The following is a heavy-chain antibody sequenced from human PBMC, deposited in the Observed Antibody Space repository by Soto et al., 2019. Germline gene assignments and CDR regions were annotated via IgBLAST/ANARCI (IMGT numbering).Heavy chain of an antibody. CDR3: AKGGYSSGWYLYYFDY. D-gene: IGHD6-19*01. Sequence: EVQLLESGGGLVQPGGSLRLSCAASGFTFSSYAMSWVRQAPGKGLEWVSAISGSGGSTYYADSVKGRFTISRDNSKNPLYLQMNSLRAEDTAVYYCAKGGYSSGWYLYYFDYWGQGTLVTVSS. V-gene: IGHV3-23*01. CDR2: ISGSGGST. CDR1: GFTFSSYA. J-gene: IGHJ4*02.